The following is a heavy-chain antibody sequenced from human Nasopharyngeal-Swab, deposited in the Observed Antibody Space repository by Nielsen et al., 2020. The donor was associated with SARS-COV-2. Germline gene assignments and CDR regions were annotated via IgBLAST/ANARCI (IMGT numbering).Heavy chain of an antibody. CDR3: ARDAIVVVPAAIQY. CDR2: IYSGGST. Sequence: WIRQPPGKGLEWVSVIYSGGSTYYADSVKGRFTISRDNAKNSLYLQMNSLRDEDTAVYYCARDAIVVVPAAIQYWGQGTLGTVSS. V-gene: IGHV3-53*01. D-gene: IGHD2-2*02. J-gene: IGHJ4*02.